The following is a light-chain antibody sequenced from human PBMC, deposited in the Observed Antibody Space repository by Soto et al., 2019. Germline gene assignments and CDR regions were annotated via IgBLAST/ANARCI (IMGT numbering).Light chain of an antibody. V-gene: IGKV2-30*02. Sequence: DVVVTQSPLSLPVTLGQPASISCRSSQSLVHSDGNTYLNWYQQRSGQSPRRLIYRVSNRDSGVPDRFSGSGSGAIFTLNISRVEAEDVGIYYCMQGTHLPRTFGQGTKVEIK. CDR3: MQGTHLPRT. CDR2: RVS. CDR1: QSLVHSDGNTY. J-gene: IGKJ1*01.